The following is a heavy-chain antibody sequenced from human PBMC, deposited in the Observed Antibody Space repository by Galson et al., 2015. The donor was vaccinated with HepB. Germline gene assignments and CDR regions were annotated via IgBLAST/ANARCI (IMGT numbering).Heavy chain of an antibody. CDR2: INSDGSST. J-gene: IGHJ4*02. Sequence: LRLSCAASGFTFSSYWMHWVRQAPGKGLVWVSRINSDGSSTSYADSVNGRFTISRDNAKNTLYLQMNSLRAEDTAVYYCARDIPRGGFDYWGQGTLVTVSS. CDR1: GFTFSSYW. V-gene: IGHV3-74*01. CDR3: ARDIPRGGFDY. D-gene: IGHD2-21*01.